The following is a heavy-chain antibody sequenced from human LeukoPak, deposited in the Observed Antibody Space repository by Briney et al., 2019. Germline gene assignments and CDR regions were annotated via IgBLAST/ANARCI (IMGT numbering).Heavy chain of an antibody. V-gene: IGHV3-23*01. J-gene: IGHJ3*01. Sequence: KSGGSLRLSCAASGFTFSGYGMNWVRQAPGKGLEWVSGISPSGDITYYADSVMGRFSISRDNPKSTVSLQMSSLRAEDTALYYCVRDLHWGGFDVWGQGTMVTVSS. CDR2: ISPSGDIT. CDR3: VRDLHWGGFDV. D-gene: IGHD7-27*01. CDR1: GFTFSGYG.